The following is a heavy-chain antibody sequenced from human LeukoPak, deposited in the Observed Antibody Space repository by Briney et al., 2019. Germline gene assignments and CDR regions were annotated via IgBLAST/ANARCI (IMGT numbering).Heavy chain of an antibody. D-gene: IGHD3-10*01. CDR2: ISGSDGTT. J-gene: IGHJ4*02. CDR3: AKDRDYGSGSHWGPIDY. V-gene: IGHV3-23*01. CDR1: GFTFASYA. Sequence: GGSLRLSCAASGFTFASYAMSWVRQAPGKGLEWVSVISGSDGTTYYANSVKGRFSISRDNSKNTLYLQMNSLRAEDTAVYYCAKDRDYGSGSHWGPIDYWGQGTLVTVSS.